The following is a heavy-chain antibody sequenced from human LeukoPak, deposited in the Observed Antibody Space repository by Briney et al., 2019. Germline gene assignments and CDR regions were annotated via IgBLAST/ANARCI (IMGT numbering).Heavy chain of an antibody. CDR1: GFTFSNYG. CDR2: IHGSSGST. J-gene: IGHJ4*02. CDR3: ARGYDFWSGYPFDY. Sequence: GGSLRLSCSASGFTFSNYGMSWVRQAPGKGLEWVSGIHGSSGSTYYADSVKGRSTISRDNSKNTLYLQMNSLRAEDTAVYYCARGYDFWSGYPFDYWGQGTLVTVSS. V-gene: IGHV3-23*01. D-gene: IGHD3-3*01.